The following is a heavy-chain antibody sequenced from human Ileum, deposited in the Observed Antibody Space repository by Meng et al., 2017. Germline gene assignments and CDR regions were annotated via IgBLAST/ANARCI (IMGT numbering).Heavy chain of an antibody. D-gene: IGHD6-19*01. V-gene: IGHV3-30*04. CDR2: ISYDGSNK. Sequence: GESLKIPCAASGFTFSSYAMHWVRQAPGKGLDWVAVISYDGSNKYYADAVKGRFTIARNNSKNTLYLQMNSLRAEDTAVYYCARDRSSGWWGLDYWGQGTLVTVSS. CDR1: GFTFSSYA. CDR3: ARDRSSGWWGLDY. J-gene: IGHJ4*02.